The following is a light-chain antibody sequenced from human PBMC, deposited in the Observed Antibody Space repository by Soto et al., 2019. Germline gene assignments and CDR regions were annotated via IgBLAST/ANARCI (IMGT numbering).Light chain of an antibody. J-gene: IGKJ1*01. Sequence: AIQMTQSPSSLSASVGDRVTITCRASQDIRNDLGWYQEKPRQAPKLLIYAASNLQNGVPSRFSGSGYGTDFTFTISSMQPEDFATYYCLQDYNYPWTFGQGTKVEV. CDR1: QDIRND. CDR2: AAS. CDR3: LQDYNYPWT. V-gene: IGKV1-6*01.